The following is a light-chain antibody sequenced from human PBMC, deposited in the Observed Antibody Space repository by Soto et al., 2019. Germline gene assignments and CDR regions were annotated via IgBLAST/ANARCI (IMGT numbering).Light chain of an antibody. Sequence: SYELTQPPSVSVAPGQTARITCGGNNIGSKSVHWYQQKPGQAPVLVVYDDSDRPSGIPERFSGSNSGNTASLTISGLQAEDEADYYCCSYAGSSTFVVFGGGTQLTVL. CDR2: DDS. V-gene: IGLV3-21*02. CDR3: CSYAGSSTFVV. CDR1: NIGSKS. J-gene: IGLJ2*01.